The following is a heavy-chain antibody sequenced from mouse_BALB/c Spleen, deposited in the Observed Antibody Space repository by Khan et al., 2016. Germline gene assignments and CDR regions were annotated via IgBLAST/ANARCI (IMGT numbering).Heavy chain of an antibody. CDR1: GYTFTSYW. CDR3: AMYYGTLSWDY. V-gene: IGHV1-7*01. CDR2: INPSTGYT. Sequence: QVQLQQSGAELAKPGASVKMSCKAPGYTFTSYWMHWVKQRPGQGLEWIGYINPSTGYTEYTQKFKDKATLTADKSSSTAYMQPSSLTSADSAVYYCAMYYGTLSWDYLGQGTSVTVSS. J-gene: IGHJ4*01. D-gene: IGHD2-1*01.